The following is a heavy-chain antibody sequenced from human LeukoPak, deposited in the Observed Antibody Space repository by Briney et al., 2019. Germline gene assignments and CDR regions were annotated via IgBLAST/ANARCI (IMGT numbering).Heavy chain of an antibody. CDR2: INSDGGIT. J-gene: IGHJ4*02. Sequence: GGSLRLSCAASGFTFSSYAMHWVRQAPGKGLEYVSAINSDGGITYYANSVRGRFTISRDNSRNTLYLQMGSLRADDMAVYYCARLLGATSGLSVDYWGQGTLVTVSS. D-gene: IGHD1-26*01. CDR3: ARLLGATSGLSVDY. CDR1: GFTFSSYA. V-gene: IGHV3-64*01.